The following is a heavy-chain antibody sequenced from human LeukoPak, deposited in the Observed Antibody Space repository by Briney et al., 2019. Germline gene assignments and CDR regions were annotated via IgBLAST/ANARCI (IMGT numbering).Heavy chain of an antibody. J-gene: IGHJ4*02. Sequence: ASVKVSCKPSGYPFTSYGIIWVGQAPGQGVEGMGWISAYNGNTNYAQKLQGRVTMTTDTSTSTAYMELRSLRSDDTAVYCCARDGPRFDYWGRGAMVTVSS. V-gene: IGHV1-18*01. CDR2: ISAYNGNT. CDR3: ARDGPRFDY. CDR1: GYPFTSYG.